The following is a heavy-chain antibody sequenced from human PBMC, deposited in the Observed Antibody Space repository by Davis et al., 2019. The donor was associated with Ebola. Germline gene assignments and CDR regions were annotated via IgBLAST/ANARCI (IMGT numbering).Heavy chain of an antibody. J-gene: IGHJ3*02. Sequence: GESLKISCKGSGYSFTSYWIGWVRQMPGKGLEWMGIIYPGDSDTRYSPSFQGQVTMSVDKSVSTAYLQWGSLKASDTAMYFCARPRSGDGAFDTWGQGTMVTVSS. CDR2: IYPGDSDT. D-gene: IGHD3-3*01. CDR3: ARPRSGDGAFDT. V-gene: IGHV5-51*01. CDR1: GYSFTSYW.